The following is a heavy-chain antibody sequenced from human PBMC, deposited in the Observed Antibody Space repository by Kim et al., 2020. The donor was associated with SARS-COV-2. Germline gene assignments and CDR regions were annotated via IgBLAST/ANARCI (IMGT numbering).Heavy chain of an antibody. CDR2: IDPSDSYT. CDR3: ARLSGTMATAYLVDY. Sequence: GESLKISCKGSGYSFTSYWISWVRQMPGKGLEWMGRIDPSDSYTNYSPSFQGHVTISADKSISTAYLQWSSLKASDTAMYYCARLSGTMATAYLVDYWGQGTLVTVSS. V-gene: IGHV5-10-1*01. D-gene: IGHD5-12*01. J-gene: IGHJ4*02. CDR1: GYSFTSYW.